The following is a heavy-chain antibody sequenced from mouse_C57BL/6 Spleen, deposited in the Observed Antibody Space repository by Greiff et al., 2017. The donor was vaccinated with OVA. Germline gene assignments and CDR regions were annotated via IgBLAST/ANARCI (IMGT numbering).Heavy chain of an antibody. D-gene: IGHD3-2*02. Sequence: KQSGPGILQSSQTLSLTCSFSGFSLSTSGMGVSWIRQPSGKGLEWLAHIYWDDDKRYNPSLKSRLTISKDTSRNQVFLKITSVDTAETATYYCARKLRLPDYYAMDYWGQGTSVTVSS. CDR3: ARKLRLPDYYAMDY. CDR2: IYWDDDK. J-gene: IGHJ4*01. CDR1: GFSLSTSGMG. V-gene: IGHV8-12*01.